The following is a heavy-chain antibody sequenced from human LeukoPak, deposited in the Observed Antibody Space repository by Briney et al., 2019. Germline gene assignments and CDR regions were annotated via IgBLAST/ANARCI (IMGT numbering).Heavy chain of an antibody. CDR3: ARSNHGCHDY. V-gene: IGHV3-66*02. J-gene: IGHJ4*02. D-gene: IGHD4-11*01. CDR2: IYSGGST. Sequence: GGSLRLSCAASGFTVSSNCMSWVRQAPGKGLEWVSVIYSGGSTYYADSVKGRFTISRDNSKNTLYLQMNSLRAEDTAVYYCARSNHGCHDYWGQGTLVTVSS. CDR1: GFTVSSNC.